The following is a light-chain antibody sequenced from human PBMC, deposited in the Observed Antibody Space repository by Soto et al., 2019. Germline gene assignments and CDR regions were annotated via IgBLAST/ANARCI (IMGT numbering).Light chain of an antibody. Sequence: EIVLTQSPGTLSLSPGERATLSCRASQSVSSSYLAWYQQKPVQAPRLLIYGASSRATGIPDRFSGSGSGTDFTLTISRLEPEDFAVYYWQQYGSSPPTFGQGTKLEIK. V-gene: IGKV3-20*01. J-gene: IGKJ2*01. CDR1: QSVSSSY. CDR2: GAS. CDR3: QQYGSSPPT.